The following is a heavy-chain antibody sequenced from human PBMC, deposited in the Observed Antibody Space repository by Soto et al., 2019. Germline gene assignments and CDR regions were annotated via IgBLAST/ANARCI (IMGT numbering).Heavy chain of an antibody. CDR1: GYTFTGYY. V-gene: IGHV1-2*02. CDR3: ASLPNRSTGTIWN. J-gene: IGHJ4*02. D-gene: IGHD1-7*01. Sequence: QVQLVQSGAEVKKPGASVKVSCKASGYTFTGYYMHWVRQAPGQGLEWMGWINPNSGGTNYAQKCQGRVTMTRDTSISTAYMGLSRLRSDDTAVYYCASLPNRSTGTIWNWGQGTLVTVSS. CDR2: INPNSGGT.